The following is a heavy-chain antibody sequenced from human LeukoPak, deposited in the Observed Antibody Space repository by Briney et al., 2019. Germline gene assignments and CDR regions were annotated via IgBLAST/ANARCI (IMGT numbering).Heavy chain of an antibody. D-gene: IGHD1-20*01. CDR1: GYTFTSYY. CDR2: INPSGGST. CDR3: AKDRARITGTADAFDI. V-gene: IGHV1-46*01. J-gene: IGHJ3*02. Sequence: ASVKVSCKASGYTFTSYYMHWVRQAPGQGLEWMGIINPSGGSTSYAQKFQGRVTMTRDTSTSTVYMELSSLRAEDTAVYYCAKDRARITGTADAFDIWGQGTMVTVSS.